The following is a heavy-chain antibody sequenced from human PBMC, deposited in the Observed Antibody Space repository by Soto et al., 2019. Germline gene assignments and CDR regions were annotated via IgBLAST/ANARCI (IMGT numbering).Heavy chain of an antibody. V-gene: IGHV3-72*01. CDR1: GLTLSDHY. Sequence: EVQLVQSGGGLVQPGGSLRLSCAASGLTLSDHYMDWVRQTPGKGLEWIGRSRNKVIGYTTEYAASVKGRFTISRDDSKNSCDLRMTRLRTDDTALYYVASGAPPFYDWGQGTLVTVSS. CDR2: SRNKVIGYTT. CDR3: ASGAPPFYD. J-gene: IGHJ4*02. D-gene: IGHD1-26*01.